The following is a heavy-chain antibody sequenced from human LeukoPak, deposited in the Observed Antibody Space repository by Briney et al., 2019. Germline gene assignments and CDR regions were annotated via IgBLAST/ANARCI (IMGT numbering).Heavy chain of an antibody. D-gene: IGHD5-18*01. CDR1: GGSISSSAYY. J-gene: IGHJ6*03. V-gene: IGHV4-39*07. CDR3: AMLGGRYNYGWDYYYYMDV. CDR2: IYYSGNT. Sequence: SETLSLTCSVSGGSISSSAYYWGWIRQPPGQGLEWIGSIYYSGNTYYNPSLKSPVTISIDTSKNQFSLRLISVTAADTAVYYCAMLGGRYNYGWDYYYYMDVWGKGTTVTVSS.